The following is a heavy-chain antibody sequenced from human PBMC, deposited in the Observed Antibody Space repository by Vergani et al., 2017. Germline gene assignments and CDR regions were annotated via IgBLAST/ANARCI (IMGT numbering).Heavy chain of an antibody. V-gene: IGHV3-30-3*01. CDR2: ISYDGSNK. Sequence: QVQLVESGGGVAQPGRSLRLSCAASGFTFSSYAMHWVRQAPGKGLEWVAVISYDGSNKYYADSVKGRFTISRDNSKNTLYLQMNSLRAEDTAVYYCARGTEIVVVIYYFDYWGQGTLVTVSS. CDR3: ARGTEIVVVIYYFDY. J-gene: IGHJ4*02. D-gene: IGHD3-22*01. CDR1: GFTFSSYA.